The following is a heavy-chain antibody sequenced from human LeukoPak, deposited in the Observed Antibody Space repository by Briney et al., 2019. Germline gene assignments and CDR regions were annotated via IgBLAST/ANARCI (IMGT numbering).Heavy chain of an antibody. CDR3: AKGLGATRYYFDY. Sequence: GGPLRLSCAASGSTLRSYAMSWVRQAPGKGLEWVSAISGSGGSTYYADSVRGRFTIPRDNYKNTLYLQMNSRRAEDTAVYYCAKGLGATRYYFDYWGQGTLVTVSS. D-gene: IGHD1-26*01. V-gene: IGHV3-23*01. CDR1: GSTLRSYA. CDR2: ISGSGGST. J-gene: IGHJ4*02.